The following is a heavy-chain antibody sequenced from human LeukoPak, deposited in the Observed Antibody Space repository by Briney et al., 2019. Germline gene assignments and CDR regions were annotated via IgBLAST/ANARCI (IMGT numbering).Heavy chain of an antibody. CDR3: ARGMASFDY. CDR1: GGSLSTYY. Sequence: PSETLSLTCTISGGSLSTYYWSWIRQPPGKGLEWLGFIYHSGSTTYNPSLRSRVTISLDTSENQFSLKLSSVTAADTAVYYCARGMASFDYWGQGTLVTVSS. CDR2: IYHSGST. V-gene: IGHV4-59*01. D-gene: IGHD5-24*01. J-gene: IGHJ4*02.